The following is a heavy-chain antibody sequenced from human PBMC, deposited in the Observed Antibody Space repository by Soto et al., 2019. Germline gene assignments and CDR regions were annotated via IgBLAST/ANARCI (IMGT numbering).Heavy chain of an antibody. Sequence: QVQLQESGPGLVKPSQTLSLTCTVSGGSISSGGSYWSWIRQSPGKGLEWIGYIYYSGATYYNPSLKCRVSISLDTSKNQFSLKLSSVTAADTAIYYCASGHCSTSSCSYLDLLGRGTLVAVSS. CDR2: IYYSGAT. CDR1: GGSISSGGSY. D-gene: IGHD2-2*01. CDR3: ASGHCSTSSCSYLDL. V-gene: IGHV4-31*03. J-gene: IGHJ2*01.